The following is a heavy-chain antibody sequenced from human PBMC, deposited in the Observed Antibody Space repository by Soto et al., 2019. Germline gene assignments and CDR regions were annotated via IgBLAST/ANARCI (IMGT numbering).Heavy chain of an antibody. CDR1: GYTFTSYD. D-gene: IGHD6-6*01. CDR3: VRDLSSSSLYYYGMDA. J-gene: IGHJ6*02. V-gene: IGHV1-46*01. Sequence: GASVKVSCKASGYTFTSYDMHWVRQAPGQGLEWMGIINPSGGSTSYAQKFQGRVTMTRDTSTSTVYMELSSLRSEDTAVYYCVRDLSSSSLYYYGMDAWGQEPTFT. CDR2: INPSGGST.